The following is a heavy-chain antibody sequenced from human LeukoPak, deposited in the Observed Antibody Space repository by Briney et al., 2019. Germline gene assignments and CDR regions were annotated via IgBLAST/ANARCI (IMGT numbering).Heavy chain of an antibody. J-gene: IGHJ4*02. D-gene: IGHD3-10*01. Sequence: GGSLRLSCAASGFTFDDYAMHWVRQAPGKGLEWVSGISWNSGSIGYADSVKGRFTISRDNAKNSLYLQMNSLRAEDTALYYCAKDSLHHYYGSGSYTQWGQGTLVTVSS. V-gene: IGHV3-9*01. CDR1: GFTFDDYA. CDR3: AKDSLHHYYGSGSYTQ. CDR2: ISWNSGSI.